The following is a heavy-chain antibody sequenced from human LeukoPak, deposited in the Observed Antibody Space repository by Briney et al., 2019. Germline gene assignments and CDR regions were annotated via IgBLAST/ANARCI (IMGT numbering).Heavy chain of an antibody. CDR1: GFTVSSNY. CDR3: VRALDEDAFDI. CDR2: IYSGGST. J-gene: IGHJ3*02. Sequence: GGSLRLSCAASGFTVSSNYMSWVRQAPGKGLEWVSVIYSGGSTYYADSVKGRFTISRDNSKNTLYLQMNSLRAEDTAVYYCVRALDEDAFDIWGQGTMVTVSS. V-gene: IGHV3-66*01. D-gene: IGHD1-1*01.